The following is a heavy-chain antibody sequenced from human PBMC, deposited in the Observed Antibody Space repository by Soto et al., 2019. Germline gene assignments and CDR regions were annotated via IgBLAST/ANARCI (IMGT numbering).Heavy chain of an antibody. V-gene: IGHV1-46*01. CDR1: GYTFINYY. D-gene: IGHD6-13*01. J-gene: IGHJ5*02. CDR2: INPMGGST. Sequence: ASVKVSCKASGYTFINYYIHWLRQAPGQGLEWMAIINPMGGSTNYAQEFQGRVTLTSDTSTSTVYVELSSLRFEDTALFYCARDLAAGDLWGQGTLVTVSS. CDR3: ARDLAAGDL.